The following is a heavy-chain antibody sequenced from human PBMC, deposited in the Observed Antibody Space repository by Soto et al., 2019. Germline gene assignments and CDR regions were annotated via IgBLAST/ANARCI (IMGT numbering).Heavy chain of an antibody. Sequence: VQLVQSGADVKKPGASVKVSCKASGYIFIDYYIHWLRQAPGQGLEWAGRINPNSGETRYAETFLGRVTMTRDTSNNTAYMELSRLRSDDTAVYYCARDPRTLWYFDYCGQGTRVTVSS. D-gene: IGHD2-2*01. V-gene: IGHV1-2*06. CDR1: GYIFIDYY. CDR2: INPNSGET. CDR3: ARDPRTLWYFDY. J-gene: IGHJ4*02.